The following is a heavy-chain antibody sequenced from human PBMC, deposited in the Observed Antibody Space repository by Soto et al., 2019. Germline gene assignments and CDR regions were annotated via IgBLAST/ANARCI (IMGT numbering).Heavy chain of an antibody. V-gene: IGHV3-33*01. Sequence: GALRLSGAASVFTVSSYGMHWVRQAPGKGLEWVAVIWYDGSNKYYADSMKGRFTISRDNSKNTLYLQMNSLRAEDTAVYYCARDNRDGYSYYFDYWGQGTLVTVSS. D-gene: IGHD4-4*01. CDR1: VFTVSSYG. J-gene: IGHJ4*02. CDR3: ARDNRDGYSYYFDY. CDR2: IWYDGSNK.